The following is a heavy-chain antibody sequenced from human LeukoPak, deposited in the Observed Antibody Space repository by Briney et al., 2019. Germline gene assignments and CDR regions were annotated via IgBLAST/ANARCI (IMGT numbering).Heavy chain of an antibody. D-gene: IGHD3-22*01. Sequence: PSETLSLTGIVSGGSISSYYWSWIRQHPGKGLEWIGYIYYSGSTYYNPSLKSRVTISVDTSKNQFSLKLSSVTAADTAVCYCAREYYYDSSGYYSYYGMDVWGQGTTVTVSS. J-gene: IGHJ6*02. CDR3: AREYYYDSSGYYSYYGMDV. V-gene: IGHV4-59*06. CDR1: GGSISSYY. CDR2: IYYSGST.